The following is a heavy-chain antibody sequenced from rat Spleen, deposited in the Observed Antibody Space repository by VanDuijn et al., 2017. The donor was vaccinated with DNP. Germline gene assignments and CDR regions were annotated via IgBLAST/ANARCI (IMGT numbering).Heavy chain of an antibody. CDR2: ISYDGSST. Sequence: EVQLVESGGGLVQPGRSLKLSCAASGFTFSDYNMAWVRQAPKKGLEWVATISYDGSSTYYRDSVTGRFTISRDNAKSTLYLQMDSLRSEDTATYYCARQDSLLLTFFTYWGQGTLVNVSS. CDR3: ARQDSLLLTFFTY. CDR1: GFTFSDYN. D-gene: IGHD1-1*01. J-gene: IGHJ3*01. V-gene: IGHV5-7*01.